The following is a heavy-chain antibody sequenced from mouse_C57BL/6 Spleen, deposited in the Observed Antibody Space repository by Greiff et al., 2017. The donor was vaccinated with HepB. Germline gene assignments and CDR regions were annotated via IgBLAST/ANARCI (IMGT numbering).Heavy chain of an antibody. CDR2: ISDGGSYT. V-gene: IGHV5-4*01. CDR3: ARDSNYGGFAY. CDR1: GFTFSSYA. D-gene: IGHD2-5*01. Sequence: DVHLVESGGGLVKPGGSLKLSCAASGFTFSSYAMSWVRQTPEKRLEWVATISDGGSYTYYPDNVKGRFTISRDNAKNTLYLQMSHLKSEDTAMYYGARDSNYGGFAYWGQGTLVTVSA. J-gene: IGHJ3*01.